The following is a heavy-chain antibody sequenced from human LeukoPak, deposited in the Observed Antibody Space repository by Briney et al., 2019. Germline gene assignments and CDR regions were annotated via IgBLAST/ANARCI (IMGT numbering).Heavy chain of an antibody. V-gene: IGHV3-9*01. CDR3: AKTSGALLGSNHFDS. D-gene: IGHD2/OR15-2a*01. CDR2: ISWNSGSR. J-gene: IGHJ4*02. CDR1: GFTFDDYA. Sequence: PGGSLRLSCAASGFTFDDYAMNWVRQGPGKGLEWVSSISWNSGSRDYADSVKGRFTISRDDGKDSLYLQMNSLTPEDTALYFCAKTSGALLGSNHFDSWGQGTLVTVS.